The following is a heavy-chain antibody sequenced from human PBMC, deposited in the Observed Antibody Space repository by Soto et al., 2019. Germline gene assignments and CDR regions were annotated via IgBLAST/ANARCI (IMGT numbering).Heavy chain of an antibody. V-gene: IGHV4-39*01. D-gene: IGHD4-17*01. J-gene: IGHJ4*02. CDR2: IYYSGST. CDR3: ASLYGDYVSY. CDR1: GGSISSSGYY. Sequence: PSETLSLTCTVSGGSISSSGYYWGWIRQPPGKGLEWIGSIYYSGSTYYNPSLKSRVTISVDTSKNQFSLKLSSVTAADTAVYYCASLYGDYVSYWGQGTLVTVSS.